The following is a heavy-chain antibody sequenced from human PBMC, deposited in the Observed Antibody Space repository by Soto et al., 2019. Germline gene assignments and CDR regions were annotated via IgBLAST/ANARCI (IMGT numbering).Heavy chain of an antibody. CDR2: INHSGST. Sequence: SETLSLTCAVYGGSFSGYYWSWIRQPPGKGLEWIGEINHSGSTNYNPSLKSRVTISVDTSKNQFSLKLSSVTAADTAVYYCARGRGQLRYFDWPPYFDYWGQGTLVT. CDR1: GGSFSGYY. D-gene: IGHD3-9*01. J-gene: IGHJ4*02. CDR3: ARGRGQLRYFDWPPYFDY. V-gene: IGHV4-34*01.